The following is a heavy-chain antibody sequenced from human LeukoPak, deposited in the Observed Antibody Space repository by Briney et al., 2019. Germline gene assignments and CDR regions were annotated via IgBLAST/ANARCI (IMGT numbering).Heavy chain of an antibody. J-gene: IGHJ5*02. CDR3: ARIQVVPAATPTYNWFEP. V-gene: IGHV1-69*01. D-gene: IGHD2-2*01. Sequence: SVKVSCKASGGTFSSYAISWVRQAPGQGLEWMGGIIPIFGTANYAQKFQGRVTITADESTSTAYMELSSLRSEDTAVYYCARIQVVPAATPTYNWFEPWGQGTLVTVSS. CDR2: IIPIFGTA. CDR1: GGTFSSYA.